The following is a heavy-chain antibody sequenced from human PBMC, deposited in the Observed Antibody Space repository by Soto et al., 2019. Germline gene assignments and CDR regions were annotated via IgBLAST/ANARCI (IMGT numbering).Heavy chain of an antibody. CDR1: GASITSTTYF. V-gene: IGHV4-39*01. J-gene: IGHJ4*02. CDR2: IYYSGKT. CDR3: AKNLPRTGRFDY. Sequence: SETLSLTCTLSGASITSTTYFWAWIRKPPGKGLEWVDSIYYSGKTHYHPSLKSRVTISVDRSKNQFFLQMSSVTAADTAVYYCAKNLPRTGRFDYWGQGSLVTVSS.